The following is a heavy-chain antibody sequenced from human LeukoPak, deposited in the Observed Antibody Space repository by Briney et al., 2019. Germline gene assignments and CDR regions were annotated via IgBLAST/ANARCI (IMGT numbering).Heavy chain of an antibody. Sequence: PGGSLRLSCAASGFTFSSYWMSWVRQAPGKGLEWVANIKQDGSEKYYVDSVKGRFTISRDNAKNSLYLQMNSLRAEDTAVYYCARDSGRPSYFDAFDIWGQGTMVTVSS. CDR1: GFTFSSYW. J-gene: IGHJ3*02. CDR2: IKQDGSEK. CDR3: ARDSGRPSYFDAFDI. D-gene: IGHD1-26*01. V-gene: IGHV3-7*01.